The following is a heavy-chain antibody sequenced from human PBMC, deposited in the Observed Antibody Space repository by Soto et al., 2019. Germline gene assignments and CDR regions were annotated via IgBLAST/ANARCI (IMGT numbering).Heavy chain of an antibody. CDR2: IYYSGST. CDR1: GGSISSYY. CDR3: ARHTQLPRAHYYYGMDV. J-gene: IGHJ6*02. V-gene: IGHV4-59*08. Sequence: QVQLQESGPGLVKPSETLSLTCTVSGGSISSYYWSWIRQPPGKGLEWIGYIYYSGSTNYNPSLKSRGTISVDTSKNQFALKLSSVTAADTAVYYCARHTQLPRAHYYYGMDVWGQGTTVTVSS. D-gene: IGHD1-26*01.